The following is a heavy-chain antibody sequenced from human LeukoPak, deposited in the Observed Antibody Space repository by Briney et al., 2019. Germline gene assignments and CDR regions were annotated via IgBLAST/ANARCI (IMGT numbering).Heavy chain of an antibody. CDR3: ASSIVVVPAAMDY. V-gene: IGHV1-69*04. Sequence: SVKVSCKASGGTFSSYAISWVRQAPGQGLEWMGRIIPILGIANYAQKFQGRVTITADKSTSTAYMELSSLRSEDTAVYYCASSIVVVPAAMDYWGQGTLVTVSS. D-gene: IGHD2-2*01. CDR1: GGTFSSYA. CDR2: IIPILGIA. J-gene: IGHJ4*02.